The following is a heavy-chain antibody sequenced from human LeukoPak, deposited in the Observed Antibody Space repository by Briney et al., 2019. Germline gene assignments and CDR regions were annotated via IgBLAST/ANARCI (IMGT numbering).Heavy chain of an antibody. D-gene: IGHD3-10*01. CDR3: ARGIFYYGSGSYYNAYFDY. CDR2: ISYSGST. V-gene: IGHV4-59*01. J-gene: IGHJ4*02. Sequence: PSETLSLTCTVSGGSITSYYWSWIRQPPGQGLEWIGYISYSGSTNYNPSLKSRVTISVDTSKNQFSLKLNSVTAADTAVYYCARGIFYYGSGSYYNAYFDYWGQGTLVTVSS. CDR1: GGSITSYY.